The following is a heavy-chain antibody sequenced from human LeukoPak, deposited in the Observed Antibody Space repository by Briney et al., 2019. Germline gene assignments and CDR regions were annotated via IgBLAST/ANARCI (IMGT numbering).Heavy chain of an antibody. CDR2: IHHSGGT. CDR1: GGSFNDYY. J-gene: IGHJ3*01. D-gene: IGHD2/OR15-2a*01. V-gene: IGHV4-34*01. Sequence: SETLSLTCAVYGGSFNDYYWSWIRQSPGTGLEWIGEIHHSGGTNYNSSLESRVTMSIDTSNNQFSLKLTSVTAADTAVYYCASNKYPVQAFDVWGQGTLVTVSS. CDR3: ASNKYPVQAFDV.